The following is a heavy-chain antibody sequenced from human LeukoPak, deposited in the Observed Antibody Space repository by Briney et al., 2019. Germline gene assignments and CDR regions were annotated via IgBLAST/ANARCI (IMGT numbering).Heavy chain of an antibody. Sequence: GGSLRLSCAASGFTFSSYEMHWVRQAPGKGLEWVSYISSSGSTIYYADSVKGRFTISRDNAKNSLYLQMNSLRAEDTAVYYCARDYGGSSPFDYWGQGTLVTVSS. CDR1: GFTFSSYE. V-gene: IGHV3-48*03. J-gene: IGHJ4*02. CDR3: ARDYGGSSPFDY. D-gene: IGHD4-23*01. CDR2: ISSSGSTI.